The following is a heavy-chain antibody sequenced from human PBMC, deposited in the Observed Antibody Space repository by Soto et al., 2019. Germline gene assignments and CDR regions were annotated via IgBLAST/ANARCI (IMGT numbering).Heavy chain of an antibody. CDR2: IIPMIDIA. CDR1: GVTFINTP. Sequence: QVQLVQSGAEVRKPGSSVKVSCRTSGVTFINTPLSWVRQAPGQGPEWMGRIIPMIDIANYAQKFQGRVTITADKSTSPAYMELSRLTSDDTAVYYCARDRLGDSYSYYFDYWGQGTLVTVSS. J-gene: IGHJ4*02. CDR3: ARDRLGDSYSYYFDY. V-gene: IGHV1-69*04. D-gene: IGHD4-4*01.